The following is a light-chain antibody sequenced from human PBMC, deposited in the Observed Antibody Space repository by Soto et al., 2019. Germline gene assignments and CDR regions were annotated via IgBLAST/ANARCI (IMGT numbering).Light chain of an antibody. CDR2: GAS. CDR3: QQYNNWPPYT. V-gene: IGKV3-15*01. CDR1: QSVSSN. J-gene: IGKJ2*01. Sequence: EILMTQSPATLSVSPGERATLSCRASQSVSSNLAWYQQKPGQAPRLLIYGASSRATGIPARFSGSGSGTEFTLTISSLQPEDFAVYYCQQYNNWPPYTFGQGTKQEIK.